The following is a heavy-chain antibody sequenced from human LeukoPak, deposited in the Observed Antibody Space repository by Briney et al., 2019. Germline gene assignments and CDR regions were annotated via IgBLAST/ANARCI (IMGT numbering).Heavy chain of an antibody. J-gene: IGHJ5*02. D-gene: IGHD3-10*01. CDR1: GGSFSGHY. Sequence: SETLSLTCAVYGGSFSGHYWSWIRQPPGKGLEWIGEINHSGSTNYNPSLKSRVTISVDTSKNQFSLKLSSVTAADTAVYYCARGVTDYGSGSACHWFDPWGQGTLVTVSS. CDR2: INHSGST. V-gene: IGHV4-34*01. CDR3: ARGVTDYGSGSACHWFDP.